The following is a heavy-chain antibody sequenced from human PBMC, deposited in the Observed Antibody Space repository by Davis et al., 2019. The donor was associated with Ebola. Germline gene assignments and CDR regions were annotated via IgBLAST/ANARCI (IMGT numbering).Heavy chain of an antibody. J-gene: IGHJ4*02. CDR3: ARGWLRTGFDY. CDR2: TYYTSKWYN. Sequence: PSETLSLTCVISGDSVSSNGPAWNWIRQSSSRGLEWLGRTYYTSKWYNDYAVSMKGRITVNPDTSKNQFSLQLSSVTPEDTAVYYCARGWLRTGFDYWGQGILVTVSS. D-gene: IGHD5-12*01. CDR1: GDSVSSNGPA. V-gene: IGHV6-1*01.